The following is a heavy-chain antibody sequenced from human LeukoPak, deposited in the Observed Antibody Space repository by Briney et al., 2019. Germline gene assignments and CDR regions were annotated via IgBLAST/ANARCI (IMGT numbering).Heavy chain of an antibody. Sequence: PGGSLRLSCAASGFTFSSYAMSCVRQAPGKGLEWVSSISGSGAGTYYADSVKGRFTISRDISKNTLYLQMKSLRAEDTAVYYCAKSATYGSGNSPYYYYYSMDLWGKGTTVTVSS. CDR1: GFTFSSYA. CDR2: ISGSGAGT. J-gene: IGHJ6*03. CDR3: AKSATYGSGNSPYYYYYSMDL. V-gene: IGHV3-23*01. D-gene: IGHD3-10*01.